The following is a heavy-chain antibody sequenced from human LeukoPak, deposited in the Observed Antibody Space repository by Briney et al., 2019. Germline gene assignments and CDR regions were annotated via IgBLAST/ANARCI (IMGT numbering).Heavy chain of an antibody. CDR1: GFTFSSYA. J-gene: IGHJ6*03. D-gene: IGHD6-6*01. V-gene: IGHV3-30*04. Sequence: GRSLRLSCAASGFTFSSYAMHWVRQAPGKGLEWVAVISYDGSNKYYADSVKGRFTISRDNSKNTPYLQMNSLRAEDTAVYYCARYSSSNYYMDVWGKGTTVTVSS. CDR3: ARYSSSNYYMDV. CDR2: ISYDGSNK.